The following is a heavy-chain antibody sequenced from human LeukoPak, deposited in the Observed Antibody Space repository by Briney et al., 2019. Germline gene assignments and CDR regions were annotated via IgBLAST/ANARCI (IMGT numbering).Heavy chain of an antibody. V-gene: IGHV1-69*05. CDR2: IIPIFGTA. J-gene: IGHJ6*03. CDR1: GCTFSSYA. Sequence: ASVKVSCKASGCTFSSYAISWVRQAPGQGLDWMGRIIPIFGTANYAQKFQGRVTITTDESTSTAYMELSSLRSEDTAVYYCASCRGELDYYYMDVWGKGTTVTVSS. D-gene: IGHD2-15*01. CDR3: ASCRGELDYYYMDV.